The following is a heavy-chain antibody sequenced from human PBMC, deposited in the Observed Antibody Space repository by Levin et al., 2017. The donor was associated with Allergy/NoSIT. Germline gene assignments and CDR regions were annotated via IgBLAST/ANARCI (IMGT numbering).Heavy chain of an antibody. D-gene: IGHD2-21*01. CDR3: TTAEVIDAFDI. J-gene: IGHJ3*02. Sequence: GGSLRLSCVASGFTFSHVWMHWVRQAPGKGLEWVGRINTKAEGEPRDYGAPVKGRFTISRDDSKSTLYLQMNSLETEDTALYFCTTAEVIDAFDIWGQGTMVTVSS. CDR1: GFTFSHVW. V-gene: IGHV3-15*01. CDR2: INTKAEGEPR.